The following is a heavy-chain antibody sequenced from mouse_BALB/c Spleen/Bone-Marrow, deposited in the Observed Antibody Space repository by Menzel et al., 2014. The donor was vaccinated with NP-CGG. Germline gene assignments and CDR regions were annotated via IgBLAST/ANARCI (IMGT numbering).Heavy chain of an antibody. CDR3: TRGLPDY. CDR2: INPSSGYI. V-gene: IGHV1-4*02. Sequence: LEESAAELARPGASVKMSCKASGYTFINYLIHWIKKRPGQGLEWIGYINPSSGYIEYNQSFKDKTTLTADKSSSTAYMQLSSLTSEDSAVYYCTRGLPDYWGQGATVTVSS. J-gene: IGHJ4*01. CDR1: GYTFINYL.